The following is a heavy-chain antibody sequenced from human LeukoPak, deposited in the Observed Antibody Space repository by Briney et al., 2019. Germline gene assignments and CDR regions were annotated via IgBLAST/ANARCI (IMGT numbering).Heavy chain of an antibody. CDR2: MNPNSGNT. J-gene: IGHJ5*02. Sequence: ASVKVFCKASGYTFTTYDINWVREATGQGLEGRGWMNPNSGNTGYAQKFQDGVTMTRNTSKRTAHRELRSLTSEDTAVYYCARGPNKSDGGNSGSAWFGPWGQGTLVTVSS. V-gene: IGHV1-8*01. D-gene: IGHD4-23*01. CDR3: ARGPNKSDGGNSGSAWFGP. CDR1: GYTFTTYD.